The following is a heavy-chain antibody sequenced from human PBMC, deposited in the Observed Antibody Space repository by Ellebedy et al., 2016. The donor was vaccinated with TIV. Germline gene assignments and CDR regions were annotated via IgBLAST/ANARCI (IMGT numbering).Heavy chain of an antibody. V-gene: IGHV1-69*13. D-gene: IGHD5-18*01. CDR1: GGTFSSYA. CDR3: ARGDGYSYPHSGYYYYGMDV. Sequence: AASVKVSCKASGGTFSSYAISWVRQAPGQGLEWMGGIIPIFGTANYAQKFQGRVTITADESTSTAYMELSSLRSEDTAVYYCARGDGYSYPHSGYYYYGMDVWGQGTTVTVSS. CDR2: IIPIFGTA. J-gene: IGHJ6*02.